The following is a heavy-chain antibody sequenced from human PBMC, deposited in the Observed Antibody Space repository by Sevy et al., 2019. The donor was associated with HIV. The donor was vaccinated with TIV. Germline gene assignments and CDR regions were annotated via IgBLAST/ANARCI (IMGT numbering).Heavy chain of an antibody. J-gene: IGHJ4*02. Sequence: ASVKVSCKVSGYTLTELSMHWVRQAPGKGLEWMGGFDPEDGETIYAQKFQGRVTMTEDTSTDTAYMELSSLRSEDTAVYYCATEAITIVRGVIITSPFDYWGQGTLVTVSS. D-gene: IGHD3-10*01. CDR3: ATEAITIVRGVIITSPFDY. V-gene: IGHV1-24*01. CDR2: FDPEDGET. CDR1: GYTLTELS.